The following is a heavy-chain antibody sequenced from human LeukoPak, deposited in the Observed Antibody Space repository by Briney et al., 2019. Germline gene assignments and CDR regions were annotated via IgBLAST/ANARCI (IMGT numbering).Heavy chain of an antibody. J-gene: IGHJ5*02. CDR2: IYYSGST. Sequence: PSETLSLTCTVSGGSISSYYWNWIRQPPGKGLEWIGYIYYSGSTNYNPSLKSRVTISVDTSKSQFSLKLSSVTAADTAVYYCARVPTDYFGSGTYLDWFDPWGQGTLVTVSS. D-gene: IGHD3-10*01. CDR1: GGSISSYY. CDR3: ARVPTDYFGSGTYLDWFDP. V-gene: IGHV4-59*08.